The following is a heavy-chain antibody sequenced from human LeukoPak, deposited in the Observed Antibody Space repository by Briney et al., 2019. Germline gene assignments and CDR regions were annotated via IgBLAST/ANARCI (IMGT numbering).Heavy chain of an antibody. CDR3: ARDPGGGAFDY. CDR1: GGSISSGDYY. V-gene: IGHV4-30-4*01. J-gene: IGHJ4*02. CDR2: IYYSGST. Sequence: SETLSLTCTVSGGSISSGDYYWSWIRQPPGKGLEWIGYIYYSGSTYYNPSLKSRVTIPVDTSKNQFSLKLSSVTAADTAVYYCARDPGGGAFDYWGQGTLVTVSS. D-gene: IGHD1-14*01.